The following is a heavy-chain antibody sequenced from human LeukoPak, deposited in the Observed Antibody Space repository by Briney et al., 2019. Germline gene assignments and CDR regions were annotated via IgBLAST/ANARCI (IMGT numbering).Heavy chain of an antibody. CDR1: GGSISSYY. V-gene: IGHV4-39*07. Sequence: PSETLSLTCTVSGGSISSYYWGWIRQPPGKGLEWIGSIYYSGSTYYNPSLKSRVTISVDTSKNQFSLKLSSVTAADTAVYYCATGRQMATTFNAFDIWGQGTMVTVSS. CDR2: IYYSGST. J-gene: IGHJ3*02. CDR3: ATGRQMATTFNAFDI. D-gene: IGHD5-24*01.